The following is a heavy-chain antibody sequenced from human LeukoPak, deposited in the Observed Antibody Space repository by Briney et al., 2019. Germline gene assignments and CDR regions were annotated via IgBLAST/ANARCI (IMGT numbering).Heavy chain of an antibody. D-gene: IGHD4-17*01. CDR2: INTDGIST. J-gene: IGHJ4*02. V-gene: IGHV3-74*01. CDR1: GFIVSSYW. Sequence: PGGSLRLSCAASGFIVSSYWMHWVRQPPGKGLVYISCINTDGISTSYADSVKGRFTISRDNAKNTLYLQMNSLRAEDTAVYYCARSRTYGDYGRGLDYWGQGTLVTVSS. CDR3: ARSRTYGDYGRGLDY.